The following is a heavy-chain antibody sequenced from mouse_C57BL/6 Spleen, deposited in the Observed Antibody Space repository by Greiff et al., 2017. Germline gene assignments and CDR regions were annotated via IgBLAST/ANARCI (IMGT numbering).Heavy chain of an antibody. J-gene: IGHJ2*01. D-gene: IGHD1-1*01. CDR2: ISSGGDYI. Sequence: EVKLVESGEGLVKPGGSLKLSCAASGFTFSSYAMSWVRQTPEKRLEWVAYISSGGDYIYYADTVKGRFTISRDNARNTLYLQMSSLKSEDTAMYYCTRDGDYYGSSYGGYFDYWGQGTTLTVSS. CDR3: TRDGDYYGSSYGGYFDY. CDR1: GFTFSSYA. V-gene: IGHV5-9-1*02.